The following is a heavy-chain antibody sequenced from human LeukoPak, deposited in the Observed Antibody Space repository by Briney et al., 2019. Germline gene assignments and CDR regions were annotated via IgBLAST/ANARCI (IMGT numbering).Heavy chain of an antibody. J-gene: IGHJ4*02. CDR3: ARVGDSSGWYVSRE. D-gene: IGHD6-19*01. Sequence: VASVKVSCKASGYTFTSYGISWVRQAPGQGLEWMGWISAYNGNTNHAQKLQGRVTITADKSTSTAYMELSSLRSEDTAVYYCARVGDSSGWYVSREWGQGTLVTVSS. CDR2: ISAYNGNT. V-gene: IGHV1-18*01. CDR1: GYTFTSYG.